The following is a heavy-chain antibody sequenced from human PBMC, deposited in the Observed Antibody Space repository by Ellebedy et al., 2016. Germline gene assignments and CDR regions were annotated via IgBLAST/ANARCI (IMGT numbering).Heavy chain of an antibody. Sequence: GESLKISCAASGFSFSDHYMHWVRQAPGKGLEWVAIISYGGGSVKYYADSVKGRFTISRDTSKNTLYLQMNSLRPEDTAVYYCAKAPPLYGSGQNHDYYFDYWGQGTLVTVSP. CDR1: GFSFSDHY. CDR2: ISYGGGSVK. CDR3: AKAPPLYGSGQNHDYYFDY. J-gene: IGHJ4*02. V-gene: IGHV3-30*18. D-gene: IGHD3-10*01.